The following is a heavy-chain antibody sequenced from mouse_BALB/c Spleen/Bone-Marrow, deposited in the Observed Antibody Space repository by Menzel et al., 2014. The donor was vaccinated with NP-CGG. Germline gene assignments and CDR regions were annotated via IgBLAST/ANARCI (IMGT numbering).Heavy chain of an antibody. CDR3: AKPEDGYAMDY. Sequence: VKVVESGPGLVAPSQSLSITCTVSGSSLTSNGVSWIRQPPGKGLEWLGVIWGDGSTKYHSALISRLSFTKDNSKSRVFLKLNSLHTDDTATYYCAKPEDGYAMDYWGQGTSVTVSS. CDR1: GSSLTSNG. CDR2: IWGDGST. V-gene: IGHV2-3*01. D-gene: IGHD2-3*01. J-gene: IGHJ4*01.